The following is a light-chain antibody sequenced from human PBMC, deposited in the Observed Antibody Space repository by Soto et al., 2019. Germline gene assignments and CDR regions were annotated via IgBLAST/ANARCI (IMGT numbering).Light chain of an antibody. J-gene: IGKJ2*01. V-gene: IGKV3-20*01. CDR2: GAS. CDR3: HHYGYGADT. Sequence: ELVLTQSPGTLSLSPGERATLSCRANESVRNNSLAWYQQQPGQPPRLLIFGASSRATGIPDRITGIGSGADFSLPISRLEPADFAVYFCHHYGYGADTFGQGTKLEIK. CDR1: ESVRNNS.